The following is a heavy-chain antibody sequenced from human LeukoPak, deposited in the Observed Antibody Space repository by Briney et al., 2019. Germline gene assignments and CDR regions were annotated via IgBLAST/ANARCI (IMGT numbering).Heavy chain of an antibody. CDR1: GYTFTTYG. CDR2: ISAYNGST. D-gene: IGHD3-3*01. CDR3: AGDPGQNRHYDFWRRNAFDI. J-gene: IGHJ3*02. V-gene: IGHV1-18*04. Sequence: VASVKVSCKASGYTFTTYGISWVRQAPGQGLEWMGWISAYNGSTNYAQKFQGRVTMTTDTFTRTAYMELRSLRSDDTAVYYCAGDPGQNRHYDFWRRNAFDIWGQGTMVAVSS.